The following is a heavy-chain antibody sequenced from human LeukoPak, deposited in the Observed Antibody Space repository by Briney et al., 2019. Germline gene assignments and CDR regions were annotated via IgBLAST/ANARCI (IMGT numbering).Heavy chain of an antibody. D-gene: IGHD1-26*01. Sequence: SETLSLTCTVSGDSISSGYHYWSWIRQPPGKGLEWIGYIYRSGNTCYNPSLKSRVTISVDTSKNQFSLKLSSVTAADTAVYYCARDGVGATTPRSWGQGTMVTVSS. CDR1: GDSISSGYHY. V-gene: IGHV4-30-4*01. J-gene: IGHJ3*01. CDR3: ARDGVGATTPRS. CDR2: IYRSGNT.